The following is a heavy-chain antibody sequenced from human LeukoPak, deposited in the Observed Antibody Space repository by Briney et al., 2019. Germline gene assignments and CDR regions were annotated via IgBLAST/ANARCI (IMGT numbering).Heavy chain of an antibody. CDR1: GYTFISYF. CDR3: AREGGGGDPGDY. J-gene: IGHJ4*02. CDR2: INPSGGST. D-gene: IGHD2-21*02. Sequence: ASLKVSCKVSGYTFISYFIHWVRQAPGQGLEWMGIINPSGGSTTYAQKFQDRVTMTRDTSTSTVYMHLGSLTSEDTAVYYCAREGGGGDPGDYWGQGTLVTVSS. V-gene: IGHV1-46*01.